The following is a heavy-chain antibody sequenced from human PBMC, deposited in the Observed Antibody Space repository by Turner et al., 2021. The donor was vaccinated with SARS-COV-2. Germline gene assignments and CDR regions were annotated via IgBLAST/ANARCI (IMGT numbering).Heavy chain of an antibody. Sequence: QVQLVESGGGVVQPGRSLRLSCAASGFTFSIYGMHWVRQAPGKGLEWVAVISSDGSNEYYADSVKGRFTISRDNYKNTLYLQMNSLRAEDTAVYYCARLHTSSWYFDYWGQGTLVTVSS. CDR3: ARLHTSSWYFDY. J-gene: IGHJ4*02. CDR2: ISSDGSNE. V-gene: IGHV3-33*01. D-gene: IGHD6-13*01. CDR1: GFTFSIYG.